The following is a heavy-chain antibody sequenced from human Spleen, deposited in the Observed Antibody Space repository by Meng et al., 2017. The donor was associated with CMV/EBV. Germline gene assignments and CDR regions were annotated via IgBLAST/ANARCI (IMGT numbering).Heavy chain of an antibody. V-gene: IGHV1-69*02. D-gene: IGHD1-26*01. Sequence: VKVSCKASGVTFNSYTISWVRQAPGQGLEWMGRVIPILTKSDYPQKFKGRVTISADRPTTTAYMEFSSLRSEDTAIYYCARSSWELDSFDIWGQGTMVTVSS. CDR3: ARSSWELDSFDI. CDR2: VIPILTKS. CDR1: GVTFNSYT. J-gene: IGHJ3*02.